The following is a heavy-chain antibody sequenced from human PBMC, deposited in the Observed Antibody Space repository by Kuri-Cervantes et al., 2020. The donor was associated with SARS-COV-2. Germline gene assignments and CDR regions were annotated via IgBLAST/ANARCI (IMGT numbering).Heavy chain of an antibody. CDR1: GGSISSGSYY. CDR2: IYTSGST. V-gene: IGHV4-61*02. CDR3: ASNPNYDFWSGYFDY. J-gene: IGHJ4*02. Sequence: SETLSLTCTVSGGSISSGSYYWSWIRRPAGKGLEWIGRIYTSGSTNYNPSLKSRVTISVDTSKNQFSLKLSSVTAADTAVYYCASNPNYDFWSGYFDYWGQGTLVTVSS. D-gene: IGHD3-3*01.